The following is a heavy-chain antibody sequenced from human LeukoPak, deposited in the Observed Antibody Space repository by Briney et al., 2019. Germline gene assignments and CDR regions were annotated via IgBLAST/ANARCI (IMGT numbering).Heavy chain of an antibody. CDR3: AKQLGYCSDGSCYFPY. Sequence: SGGSLRLSCATSGFTFSSYAMNWVRQAPGKGLECVSFISTSGDFTYYAASVKGRFTVSRDNSKSTLCLQMNSLRAEDTAVYYCAKQLGYCSDGSCYFPYWGQGTLVTVSS. D-gene: IGHD2-15*01. CDR2: ISTSGDFT. CDR1: GFTFSSYA. J-gene: IGHJ4*02. V-gene: IGHV3-23*01.